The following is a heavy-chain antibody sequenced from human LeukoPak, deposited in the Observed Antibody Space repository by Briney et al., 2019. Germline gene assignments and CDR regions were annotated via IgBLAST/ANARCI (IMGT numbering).Heavy chain of an antibody. CDR3: AGSGWSFDAFDF. CDR2: IHYSGST. Sequence: SETLSLTCTVSGGSISTYYWSWIRQPPGKGLEWIGYIHYSGSTNYSPSLKSRVTISVDTSKNRFSLRLSSLTAADTAVYFCAGSGWSFDAFDFWGQGTMVTVSS. D-gene: IGHD6-19*01. V-gene: IGHV4-59*08. CDR1: GGSISTYY. J-gene: IGHJ3*01.